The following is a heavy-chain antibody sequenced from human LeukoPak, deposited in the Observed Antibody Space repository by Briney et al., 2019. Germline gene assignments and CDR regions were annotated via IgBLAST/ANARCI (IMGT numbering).Heavy chain of an antibody. J-gene: IGHJ6*03. CDR3: ARIAEGIAVAGTRYYYYYMDV. D-gene: IGHD6-19*01. V-gene: IGHV3-21*01. CDR2: ISSSSSYI. Sequence: GGSLRLSCAASGFTFSSYSMNWVRQAPGKGLDWVSSISSSSSYIYYADSVKGRFTISSDNAKNSLYLQMNSLRAEDTAVYYWARIAEGIAVAGTRYYYYYMDVWGKGTTVTVSS. CDR1: GFTFSSYS.